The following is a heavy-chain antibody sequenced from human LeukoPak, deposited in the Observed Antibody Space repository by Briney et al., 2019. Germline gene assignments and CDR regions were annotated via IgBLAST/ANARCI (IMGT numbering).Heavy chain of an antibody. D-gene: IGHD5-18*01. CDR1: GFSFSSSA. J-gene: IGHJ4*02. CDR3: AKSSGYSYGCDY. Sequence: PGGSLRLSCAASGFSFSSSAMHWVRQAPGKGLEWVAVISYDGSNKYYADSVKGRFTISRDNSKNTLYLQMNSLRAEDTAVYYCAKSSGYSYGCDYWGQGTLVTVSS. CDR2: ISYDGSNK. V-gene: IGHV3-30*18.